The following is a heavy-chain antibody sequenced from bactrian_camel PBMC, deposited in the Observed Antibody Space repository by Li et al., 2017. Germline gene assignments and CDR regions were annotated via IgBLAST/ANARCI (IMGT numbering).Heavy chain of an antibody. D-gene: IGHD3*01. CDR1: EYTVSSGC. CDR3: AAVASLGGTWYSMGPPC. Sequence: VQLVESGGGSVQAGGSLRLSCVATEYTVSSGCAGWIRQPPGKAREGVAVIDHFGGTSYADSVKDRFTISLDNTKRTVYLQLNSLQPDDTAVYYCAAVASLGGTWYSMGPPCWGQGTQVTVS. V-gene: IGHV3S26*01. J-gene: IGHJ4*01. CDR2: IDHFGGT.